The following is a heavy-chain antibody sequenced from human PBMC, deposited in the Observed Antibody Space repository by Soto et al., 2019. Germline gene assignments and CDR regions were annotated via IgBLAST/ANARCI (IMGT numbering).Heavy chain of an antibody. J-gene: IGHJ4*02. V-gene: IGHV3-23*01. D-gene: IGHD6-19*01. CDR2: ISGSGGST. Sequence: GGSLRLSCAASGFTFSSYAMSWVRQAPGKGLEWVSAISGSGGSTYYADSVKGRFTISRDNSKNTLYLQMNSLRAEDTAVYYCAKAMGQWLVSGLRRTGWDDYWGQGTLVTVSS. CDR1: GFTFSSYA. CDR3: AKAMGQWLVSGLRRTGWDDY.